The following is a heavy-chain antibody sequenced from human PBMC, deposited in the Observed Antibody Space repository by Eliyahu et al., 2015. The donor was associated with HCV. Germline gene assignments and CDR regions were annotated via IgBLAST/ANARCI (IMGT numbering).Heavy chain of an antibody. CDR3: AKAVSGYWYFDL. J-gene: IGHJ2*01. CDR1: GFTFSNYA. CDR2: ITGSGGVT. D-gene: IGHD1-14*01. Sequence: EVQLLESGGGLVQPGGSLRLSCAGSGFTFSNYAMNWVRQAPGKGLEWVSAITGSGGVTYYADSVKGRFTISRDNSKNTVYLQMDSLRAEDTAVYYCAKAVSGYWYFDLWGRGTLVTVSS. V-gene: IGHV3-23*01.